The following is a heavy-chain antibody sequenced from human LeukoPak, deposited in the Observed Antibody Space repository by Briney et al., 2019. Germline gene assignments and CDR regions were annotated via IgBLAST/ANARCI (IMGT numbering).Heavy chain of an antibody. CDR1: GFTFSSYS. V-gene: IGHV3-48*02. D-gene: IGHD3-22*01. CDR3: ARGVEGSYYYDSSGKGNALDI. CDR2: ISSSSII. Sequence: PGGSLRLSCAASGFTFSSYSMNWVRQAPGKGLEWVSYISSSSIIYYANSVKGRFTISRDNAKNSLYLQMNSLRDEDTAVYYCARGVEGSYYYDSSGKGNALDIWGQGTMVTVSS. J-gene: IGHJ3*02.